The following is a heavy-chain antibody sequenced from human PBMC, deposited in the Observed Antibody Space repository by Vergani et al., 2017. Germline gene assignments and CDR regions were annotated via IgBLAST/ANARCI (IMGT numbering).Heavy chain of an antibody. D-gene: IGHD6-6*01. CDR3: AKDGASARPGRNYYYYYMDV. CDR2: IRYVGSNK. J-gene: IGHJ6*03. Sequence: QVQLVESGGGVVQPGGSLRLSCAASGFTFSSYGMHWVRQAPGKGLEWVAFIRYVGSNKYYADSVKGRFTISRDNSKNTLYLQMNSLRAEDTAVYYCAKDGASARPGRNYYYYYMDVWGKGTTVTVSS. CDR1: GFTFSSYG. V-gene: IGHV3-30*02.